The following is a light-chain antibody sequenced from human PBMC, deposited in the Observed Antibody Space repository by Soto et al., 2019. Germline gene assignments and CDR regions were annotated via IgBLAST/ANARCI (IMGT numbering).Light chain of an antibody. V-gene: IGKV3-11*01. J-gene: IGKJ4*01. CDR2: DTS. Sequence: EIGLTQSPATLSLSPGERATLSCRASQSVSRDLAWYQQKPGQAPRLGIHDTSTRATGVPDPFSGSGSGTEFTLTISSLEPEDFAMYYCQQRFSWPPTFGGGTHVEIK. CDR3: QQRFSWPPT. CDR1: QSVSRD.